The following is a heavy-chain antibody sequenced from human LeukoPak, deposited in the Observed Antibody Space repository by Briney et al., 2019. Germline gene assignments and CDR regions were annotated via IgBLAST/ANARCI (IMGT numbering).Heavy chain of an antibody. CDR2: IKSKTDGGTT. CDR3: TTDKGPAAIDY. J-gene: IGHJ4*02. V-gene: IGHV3-15*01. CDR1: GFTFSNAW. D-gene: IGHD2-2*02. Sequence: GGSLGLSCAASGFTFSNAWMSWVRQAPGKGLEWVGRIKSKTDGGTTDYAAPVKGRFTISRDDSKNTLYLQMNSLKTEDTAVYYCTTDKGPAAIDYWGQGTLVTVSS.